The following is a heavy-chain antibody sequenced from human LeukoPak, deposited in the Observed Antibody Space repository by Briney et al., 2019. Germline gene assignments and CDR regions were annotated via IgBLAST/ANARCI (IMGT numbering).Heavy chain of an antibody. J-gene: IGHJ4*02. CDR2: IWYDGSNK. CDR3: ARDPGSGWYKDY. D-gene: IGHD6-19*01. Sequence: GGSLRLSCAASGFTFSSYGMHWVCQAPGEGLEWVAVIWYDGSNKYYADSVKGRFTISRDNSKNTLYLQMNSLRAEDTAVYYCARDPGSGWYKDYWGQGTLVTVSS. V-gene: IGHV3-33*01. CDR1: GFTFSSYG.